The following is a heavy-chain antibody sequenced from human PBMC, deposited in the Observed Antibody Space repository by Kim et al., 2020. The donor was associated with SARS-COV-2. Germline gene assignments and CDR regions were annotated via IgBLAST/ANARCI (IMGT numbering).Heavy chain of an antibody. Sequence: SETLSLRCAVYVGSFSGYHWSWIRQPPGRGLEWVGEIDHTGAINYNPSLKGRAAISVDRSKNQISLQLSSVTAADTAVYFCVRGWAGVVPSPMLGLGPHYDYYAMDVWGQGTTVTVSS. J-gene: IGHJ6*02. D-gene: IGHD2-2*01. CDR3: VRGWAGVVPSPMLGLGPHYDYYAMDV. V-gene: IGHV4-34*01. CDR1: VGSFSGYH. CDR2: IDHTGAI.